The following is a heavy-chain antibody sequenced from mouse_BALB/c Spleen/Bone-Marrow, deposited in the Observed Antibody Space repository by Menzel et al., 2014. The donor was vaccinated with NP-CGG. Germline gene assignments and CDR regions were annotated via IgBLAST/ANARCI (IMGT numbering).Heavy chain of an antibody. CDR2: ITSGGSYT. Sequence: RLEWFAIITSGGSYTYYPDSVKGRFTISRDNAKNILYLQMSSLKSEDTAMYYCTSDNGPFDYCGQGTTLTASS. CDR3: TSDNGPFDY. J-gene: IGHJ2*01. V-gene: IGHV5-6-4*01.